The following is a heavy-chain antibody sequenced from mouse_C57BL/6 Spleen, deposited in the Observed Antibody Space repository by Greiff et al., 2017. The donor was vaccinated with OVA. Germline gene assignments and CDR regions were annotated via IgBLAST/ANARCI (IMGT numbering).Heavy chain of an antibody. D-gene: IGHD2-4*01. J-gene: IGHJ2*01. V-gene: IGHV1-82*01. CDR3: AREEDYDDY. Sequence: VQLQQSGPELVKPGASVKISCKASGYAFSSSWMNWVKQRPGKGLEWIGRIYPGDGDTNYNGKFKGKATLTADKSSSTAYMQLSSLTSEDSAVYFCAREEDYDDYWGQGTTLTVSS. CDR2: IYPGDGDT. CDR1: GYAFSSSW.